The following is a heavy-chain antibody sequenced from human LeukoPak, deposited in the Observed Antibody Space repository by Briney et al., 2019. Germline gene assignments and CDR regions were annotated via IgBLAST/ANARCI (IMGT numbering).Heavy chain of an antibody. CDR1: GGSISSYY. CDR3: ARGRRLVDAFDI. V-gene: IGHV4-59*01. D-gene: IGHD6-19*01. CDR2: IYYSGST. Sequence: SETLSLTCTVSGGSISSYYWSWTRQPPGKGLEWIGYIYYSGSTNYNPSLKSRVTISVDTSKNQFSLKLSSVTAADTAVYYCARGRRLVDAFDIWGQGTMVTVSS. J-gene: IGHJ3*02.